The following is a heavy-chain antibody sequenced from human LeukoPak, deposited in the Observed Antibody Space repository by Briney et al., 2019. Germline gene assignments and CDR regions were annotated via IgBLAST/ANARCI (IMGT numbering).Heavy chain of an antibody. D-gene: IGHD6-13*01. Sequence: SWVRQAPGKGLEWIAYISYSGSTYHNPSLQSRVALSVDTSKNQFSLKLSSVTAADTAVYYCARDIGGYSSSWRFDIWGQGTMVTVSS. V-gene: IGHV4-31*02. CDR3: ARDIGGYSSSWRFDI. CDR2: ISYSGST. J-gene: IGHJ3*02.